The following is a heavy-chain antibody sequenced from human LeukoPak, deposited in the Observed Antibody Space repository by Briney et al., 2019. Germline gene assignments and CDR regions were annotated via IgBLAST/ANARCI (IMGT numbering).Heavy chain of an antibody. CDR2: ISGGGGGT. Sequence: PGGSLRLSCAASGFTLSSYAMSWVRQAPGKGLEWVSSISGGGGGTYYADSVKGRFTISRDNSENTLYLQMNSLRAEDTAVYYCGKGLERHFDFDYWGQGTLVTVSS. D-gene: IGHD1-1*01. CDR3: GKGLERHFDFDY. J-gene: IGHJ4*02. V-gene: IGHV3-23*01. CDR1: GFTLSSYA.